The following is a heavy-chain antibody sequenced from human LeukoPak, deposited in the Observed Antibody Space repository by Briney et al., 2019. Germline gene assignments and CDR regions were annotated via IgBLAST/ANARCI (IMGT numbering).Heavy chain of an antibody. CDR1: GDTFSTYA. D-gene: IGHD1-26*01. CDR2: IIPIFGTP. Sequence: SVKVSCKAPGDTFSTYAISWVRQAPGHGLEWMGGIIPIFGTPNYAQKFQGRVTITADESTSTAYVELSSLRSEDTAVYYCARDSRFTNSGSYYFDYWGQGTLVTVSS. CDR3: ARDSRFTNSGSYYFDY. J-gene: IGHJ4*02. V-gene: IGHV1-69*13.